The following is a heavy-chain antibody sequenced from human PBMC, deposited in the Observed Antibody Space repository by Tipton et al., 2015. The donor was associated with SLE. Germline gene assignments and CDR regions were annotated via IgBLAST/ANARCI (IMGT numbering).Heavy chain of an antibody. CDR3: ARHQGYSSSWSFDY. J-gene: IGHJ4*02. D-gene: IGHD6-13*01. Sequence: TLSLTCTVSGDSISSYYWSWIRQPPGKGLEWIGYIYYSGSTNYNPSLKSRVTISVDTSKNQFSLKLSSVTAADTAVYYCARHQGYSSSWSFDYWGQGTLVTVSS. CDR2: IYYSGST. CDR1: GDSISSYY. V-gene: IGHV4-59*01.